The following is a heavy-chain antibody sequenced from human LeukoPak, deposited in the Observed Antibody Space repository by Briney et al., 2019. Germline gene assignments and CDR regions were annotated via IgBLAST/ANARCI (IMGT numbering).Heavy chain of an antibody. CDR2: IYSNGET. J-gene: IGHJ5*02. V-gene: IGHV4-61*02. D-gene: IGHD2/OR15-2a*01. Sequence: PSQTLSLTCIVSGDSLSSGNYYWTWIRQPAGKGLEWIGRIYSNGETNYNPSLKSRVTILLGTSKNHFSVSLSSVTATDTAIYFCARGRGGRLSASNRFDTWGQGILVTVSS. CDR3: ARGRGGRLSASNRFDT. CDR1: GDSLSSGNYY.